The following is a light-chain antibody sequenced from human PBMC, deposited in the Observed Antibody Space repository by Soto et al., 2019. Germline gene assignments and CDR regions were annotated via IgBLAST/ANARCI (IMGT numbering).Light chain of an antibody. Sequence: EIVLTQSPGTLSLSPGERATLSCRASQSISGTYLAWYQQRPGQAPRLLMYGASNRATGIPDRFSGSGSVTDFTLTISGLEPEDFAVYYCQQYGNSPPYTFGQGTKLEIK. CDR3: QQYGNSPPYT. V-gene: IGKV3-20*01. CDR2: GAS. J-gene: IGKJ2*01. CDR1: QSISGTY.